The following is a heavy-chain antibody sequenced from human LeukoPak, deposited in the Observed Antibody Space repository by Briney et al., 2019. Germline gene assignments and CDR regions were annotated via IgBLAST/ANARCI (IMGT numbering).Heavy chain of an antibody. CDR3: AKDKGGSSFFDY. Sequence: PGGSLRLSCAASGFTFSSYAMSWVRQAPGKGLEWVSAISGSGGSTYYADSVRGRFTISRDNSKNTLYLQMSSLRAEDTAVYYCAKDKGGSSFFDYWGQGTLVTVSS. V-gene: IGHV3-23*01. CDR1: GFTFSSYA. CDR2: ISGSGGST. J-gene: IGHJ4*02. D-gene: IGHD2-15*01.